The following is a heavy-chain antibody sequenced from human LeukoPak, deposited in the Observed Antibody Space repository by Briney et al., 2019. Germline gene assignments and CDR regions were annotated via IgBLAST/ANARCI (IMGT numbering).Heavy chain of an antibody. CDR3: ARSDVFDI. Sequence: GGSLRLSCAASGFTFSSYWMHWVRHGPGKGLVWVSRIKSDGSSTSYADSVKGRFTISRDNAKNTLLLQMNSLRAEDTAVYYCARSDVFDIWGQGTMVTVSS. V-gene: IGHV3-74*01. CDR1: GFTFSSYW. CDR2: IKSDGSST. J-gene: IGHJ3*02.